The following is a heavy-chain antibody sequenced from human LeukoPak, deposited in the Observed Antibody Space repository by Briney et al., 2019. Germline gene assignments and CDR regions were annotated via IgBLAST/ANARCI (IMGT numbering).Heavy chain of an antibody. CDR2: IKPDGSVK. CDR3: ARYGSGWHNFDC. Sequence: GGSLRLSSATSGFTFSSSWMIWVRQAPGKGLEWVAIIKPDGSVKDYEDSVKGRFTISRDNAKNSLYLQVNSLRAEDTAVYYCARYGSGWHNFDCWGQGTLVTVSS. J-gene: IGHJ4*02. CDR1: GFTFSSSW. D-gene: IGHD6-19*01. V-gene: IGHV3-7*05.